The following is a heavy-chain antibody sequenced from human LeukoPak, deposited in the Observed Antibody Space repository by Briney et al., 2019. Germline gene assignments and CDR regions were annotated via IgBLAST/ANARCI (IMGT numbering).Heavy chain of an antibody. CDR1: GYTFTSYG. J-gene: IGHJ4*02. V-gene: IGHV1-18*01. D-gene: IGHD6-19*01. CDR3: ARDALALIAVAGTGDY. CDR2: ISAYNGNT. Sequence: ASVKVSCKASGYTFTSYGISWVRPAPGQELEWMGWISAYNGNTNYAQKLQGRVTVTTDTSTSTAYMELRSLRSDDTAVYYCARDALALIAVAGTGDYWGQGNLVTVSS.